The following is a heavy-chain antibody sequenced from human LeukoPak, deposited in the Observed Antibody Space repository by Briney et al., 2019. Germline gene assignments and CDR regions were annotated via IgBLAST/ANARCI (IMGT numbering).Heavy chain of an antibody. CDR1: GGTFSNYT. CDR2: IIPIFATA. V-gene: IGHV1-69*13. CDR3: ATAYSGSYYMVH. Sequence: GASVKVSCKASGGTFSNYTISWVRQAPGQGLEWMGGIIPIFATANYALKFQDRVTITADESTSTAYMELSSLRSEDTAVYYCATAYSGSYYMVHWGQGTLVTVSS. J-gene: IGHJ4*02. D-gene: IGHD1-26*01.